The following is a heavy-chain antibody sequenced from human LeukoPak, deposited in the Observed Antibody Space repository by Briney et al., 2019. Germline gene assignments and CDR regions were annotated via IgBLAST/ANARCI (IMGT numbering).Heavy chain of an antibody. CDR2: ISSSSSYI. D-gene: IGHD4-17*01. CDR3: ARDQAYGDPTSDY. V-gene: IGHV3-21*01. CDR1: GFTCSSYS. J-gene: IGHJ4*02. Sequence: GGSLRLSCAASGFTCSSYSMNWVRQAPGKGLEWVSSISSSSSYIYYADSVKGRFTISRDNAKNSLYLQMNSLRAEDTAVYYCARDQAYGDPTSDYWGQGTLVTVSS.